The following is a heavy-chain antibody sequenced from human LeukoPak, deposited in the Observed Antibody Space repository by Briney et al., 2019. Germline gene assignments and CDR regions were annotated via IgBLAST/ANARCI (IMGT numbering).Heavy chain of an antibody. J-gene: IGHJ4*02. CDR3: ARGIRSGGSDLIGY. CDR1: GGSISSSIYS. D-gene: IGHD2-21*02. Sequence: MSSETLSFTCTVSGGSISSSIYSWGWIRQPPGKGLGWIGSIHYTGSTYYNPSLKSRVTTSIDTSKNQFSLKLNSVTAADTAVYYCARGIRSGGSDLIGYWGQGAPVTVSS. CDR2: IHYTGST. V-gene: IGHV4-39*07.